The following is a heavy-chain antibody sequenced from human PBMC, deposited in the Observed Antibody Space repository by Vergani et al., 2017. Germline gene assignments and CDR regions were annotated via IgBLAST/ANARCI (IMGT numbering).Heavy chain of an antibody. J-gene: IGHJ5*02. CDR3: AREGEKIYCSGGSCYQYQGAWFDP. D-gene: IGHD2-15*01. CDR1: GFTFSSYW. CDR2: IKQDGSEK. Sequence: EVQLVESGGGLVQPGGSLRLSCAASGFTFSSYWMSWVRQAPGKGLEWVANIKQDGSEKYYVDSVKGRFTISRDNAKNSLYLQMNSLRAEDTAVYYCAREGEKIYCSGGSCYQYQGAWFDPWGQGTLVTVSS. V-gene: IGHV3-7*03.